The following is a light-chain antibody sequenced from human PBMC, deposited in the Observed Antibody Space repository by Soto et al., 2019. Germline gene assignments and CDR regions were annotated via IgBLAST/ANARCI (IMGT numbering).Light chain of an antibody. CDR1: SSNIGAGYD. CDR3: QSYARSMRTYV. Sequence: QSVLTQPPSVSGAPGQRVTISCSGSSSNIGAGYDVNWYRQLPGTAPKLLIYGNSDRPSAVPDRFSGSKSGTSASLAITGLHADDEADYFCQSYARSMRTYVFGTGTKGTVL. J-gene: IGLJ1*01. CDR2: GNS. V-gene: IGLV1-40*01.